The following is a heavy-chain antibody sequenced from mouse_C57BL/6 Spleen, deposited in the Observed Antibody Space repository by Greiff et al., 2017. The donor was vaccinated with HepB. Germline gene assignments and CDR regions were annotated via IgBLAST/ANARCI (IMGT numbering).Heavy chain of an antibody. V-gene: IGHV1-42*01. Sequence: EVQLQQSGPELVKPGASVKISCKASGYSFTGYYMNWVKQSPEKSLEWIGEINPSTGGTTYNQKFKAKATLTVDKSSSTAYMQLKSLTSEDSAVYYCARKGLPRYFDVWGTGTTVTVSS. CDR2: INPSTGGT. CDR1: GYSFTGYY. D-gene: IGHD5-5*01. J-gene: IGHJ1*03. CDR3: ARKGLPRYFDV.